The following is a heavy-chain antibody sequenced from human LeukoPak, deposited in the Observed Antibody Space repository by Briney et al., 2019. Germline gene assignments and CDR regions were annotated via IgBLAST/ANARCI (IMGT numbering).Heavy chain of an antibody. CDR2: ISGSGGTT. CDR1: GFTFSSYA. V-gene: IGHV3-23*01. J-gene: IGHJ3*02. CDR3: AKDRVGVLADAFDI. D-gene: IGHD1-26*01. Sequence: PGGSLRLSCAASGFTFSSYAMNWVRRAPGKGLEWVSGISGSGGTTYYADSVKGRFTISRDYSKNTLHLQMSSLRAEDTAVYYCAKDRVGVLADAFDIWGQGTMVTVSS.